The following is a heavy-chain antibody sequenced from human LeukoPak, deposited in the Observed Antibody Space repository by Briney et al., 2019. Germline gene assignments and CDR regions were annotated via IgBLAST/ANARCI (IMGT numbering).Heavy chain of an antibody. V-gene: IGHV1-8*02. J-gene: IGHJ4*02. Sequence: ASVKVSCKASGYTFTGYYMHWVRQAPGQGLEWMGWMNPNSGNTGYAQKFQGRVTMTRSTPISTAYMELSSLRFEDTAVYYCTRSVRNGHIDYWGQGTLVIVSS. CDR1: GYTFTGYY. CDR2: MNPNSGNT. D-gene: IGHD2-21*01. CDR3: TRSVRNGHIDY.